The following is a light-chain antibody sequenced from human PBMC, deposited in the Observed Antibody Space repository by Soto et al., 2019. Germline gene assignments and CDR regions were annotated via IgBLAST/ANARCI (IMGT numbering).Light chain of an antibody. J-gene: IGLJ3*02. CDR1: SSNIGRNT. CDR3: AAWDDSLNAWA. V-gene: IGLV1-44*01. Sequence: QPVLTQPPSASGTPGQRVTISCSGSSSNIGRNTVKWYRQLPGTAPKLLIGSSDQRPSGVPDRFSGSQSGTSASLAISGLQSEDEADYICAAWDDSLNAWAFGGATKLTVL. CDR2: SSD.